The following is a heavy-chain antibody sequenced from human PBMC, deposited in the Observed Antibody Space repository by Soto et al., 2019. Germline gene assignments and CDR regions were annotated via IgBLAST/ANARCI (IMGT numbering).Heavy chain of an antibody. D-gene: IGHD2-8*01. CDR2: IKNIFEGGTT. CDR3: DPNWNFDY. Sequence: GGSLRRSCAASGFTLSNAWVSWVRQAPGKGLEWVGRIKNIFEGGTTDYAAPVKGRFTISRDDSKNMLYLQMNSLITDDTAVYYCDPNWNFDYWGQGTLVTVSS. J-gene: IGHJ4*02. CDR1: GFTLSNAW. V-gene: IGHV3-15*01.